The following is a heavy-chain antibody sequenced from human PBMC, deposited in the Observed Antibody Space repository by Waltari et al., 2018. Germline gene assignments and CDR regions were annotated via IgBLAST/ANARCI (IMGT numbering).Heavy chain of an antibody. CDR3: ARRVVQALPPSHDNWFDP. D-gene: IGHD3-3*01. CDR2: ISYSGGT. Sequence: QVRLQESGPGLVKPSENLSLSCSVSGGSVTSYSWNWIRQSPEGGLEWIAYISYSGGTIYNRGTHYKPSFASRVTLSIDPSNNRFSLNLNSVTAADTAVYYGARRVVQALPPSHDNWFDPWGQGILVTVSS. J-gene: IGHJ5*02. CDR1: GGSVTSYS. V-gene: IGHV4-59*08.